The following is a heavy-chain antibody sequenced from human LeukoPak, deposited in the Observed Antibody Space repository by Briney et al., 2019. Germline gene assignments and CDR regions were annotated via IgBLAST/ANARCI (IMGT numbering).Heavy chain of an antibody. V-gene: IGHV5-51*01. Sequence: GESLKISCQASGYSFTDYWIGWVRQVPGEGLEWMGIIYPGDSDTRYNPSFQGQVTISADKSIRTAYLLWSSLKASDTAMYYCARSDQLRWFGEARRPYYYGMDVWGQGTAVTVSS. CDR2: IYPGDSDT. CDR3: ARSDQLRWFGEARRPYYYGMDV. D-gene: IGHD3-10*01. CDR1: GYSFTDYW. J-gene: IGHJ6*02.